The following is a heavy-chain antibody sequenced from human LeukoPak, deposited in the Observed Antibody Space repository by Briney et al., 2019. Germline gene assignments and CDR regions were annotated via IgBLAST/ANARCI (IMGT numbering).Heavy chain of an antibody. Sequence: ASVKVSCKASGGTFSSYAISWVRQAPGQGLEWMGGIIPIFGTANYAQKFQGRVTITADESTSTAYMELSSLRSEDTAVYYCARDASRKENWFDPWGQGTLVTVSS. V-gene: IGHV1-69*13. CDR3: ARDASRKENWFDP. J-gene: IGHJ5*02. CDR1: GGTFSSYA. D-gene: IGHD2/OR15-2a*01. CDR2: IIPIFGTA.